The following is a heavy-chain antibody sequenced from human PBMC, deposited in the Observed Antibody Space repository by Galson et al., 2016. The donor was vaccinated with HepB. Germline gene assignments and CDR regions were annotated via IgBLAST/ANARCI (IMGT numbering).Heavy chain of an antibody. J-gene: IGHJ6*02. CDR3: ARELGVTTFSDYYYYVMDV. Sequence: SLRLSCAASGFTFSSYAMHWVRQAPGKGLEWVAIISYHGSKKYYADSVKGRFTISRDNSKNTLYLQMNSLSAEDTAVYYCARELGVTTFSDYYYYVMDVWGQGTTVTVSS. V-gene: IGHV3-30-3*01. CDR2: ISYHGSKK. D-gene: IGHD4-17*01. CDR1: GFTFSSYA.